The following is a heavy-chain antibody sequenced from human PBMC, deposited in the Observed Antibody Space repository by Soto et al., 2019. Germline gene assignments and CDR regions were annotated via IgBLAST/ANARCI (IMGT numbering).Heavy chain of an antibody. V-gene: IGHV3-33*01. CDR3: ARRYLPTLLGYYYYYMDV. CDR2: IWYDGSNK. J-gene: IGHJ6*03. D-gene: IGHD3-16*01. Sequence: QVQLVESGGGVVQPGRSLRLSCAASGFTFSSYGMHWVRQAPGKGLEWVAVIWYDGSNKYYADSVKGRFTISRDNSKNTLYLQMNSLRADDTAVYYCARRYLPTLLGYYYYYMDVWGKGTTVTVSS. CDR1: GFTFSSYG.